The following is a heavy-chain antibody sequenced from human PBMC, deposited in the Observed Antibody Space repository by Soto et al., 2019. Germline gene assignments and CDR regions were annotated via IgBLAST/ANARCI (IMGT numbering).Heavy chain of an antibody. CDR1: GGTFSTYG. V-gene: IGHV1-69*04. Sequence: QVHLVQSGAEVRKPGSSVKVSCQASGGTFSTYGIIWVRQAPGQGLEWMGRVIPILDVTDYAQKFQGRVTVTAERSTNTAYMELSSLRSEDTAGYYCARGTKGVRSESNCDTLGEGTVVSGSS. J-gene: IGHJ3*02. CDR2: VIPILDVT. D-gene: IGHD2-8*01. CDR3: ARGTKGVRSESNCDT.